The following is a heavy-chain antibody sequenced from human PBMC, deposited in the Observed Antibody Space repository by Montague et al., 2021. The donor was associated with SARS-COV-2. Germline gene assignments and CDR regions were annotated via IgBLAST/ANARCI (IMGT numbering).Heavy chain of an antibody. V-gene: IGHV4-34*01. Sequence: SETLSLTCAVYDGSFSDYSWTWIRQPPGKGLEWIGEINHRGSTNYNPSLKSRVTISVDTSKNQFSLKMTPVTAADTAVYYCARGRQHINMVVVVVTGGEYYFDXWGQGTLVAASS. CDR1: DGSFSDYS. J-gene: IGHJ4*02. D-gene: IGHD3-22*01. CDR3: ARGRQHINMVVVVVTGGEYYFDX. CDR2: INHRGST.